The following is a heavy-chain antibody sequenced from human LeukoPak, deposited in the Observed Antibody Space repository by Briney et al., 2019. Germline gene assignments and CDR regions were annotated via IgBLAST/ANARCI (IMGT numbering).Heavy chain of an antibody. CDR2: ISGSGGST. V-gene: IGHV3-23*01. CDR3: AKATRGTYYDSSGSKSGAYYYYYYGMDV. D-gene: IGHD3-22*01. J-gene: IGHJ6*02. CDR1: GFTFSSYA. Sequence: PGGSLRLSCAASGFTFSSYAMSWVRQAPGKGLEWVSAISGSGGSTYYADSVKGRFTISRDNSKNTLYLQMNSLRAEDTAVYYRAKATRGTYYDSSGSKSGAYYYYYYGMDVWGQGTTVTVSS.